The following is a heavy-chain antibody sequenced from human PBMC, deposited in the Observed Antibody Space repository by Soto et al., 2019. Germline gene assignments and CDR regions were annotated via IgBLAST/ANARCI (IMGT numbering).Heavy chain of an antibody. Sequence: EVQLLESGGGLVQPGGSLRLSCAASGFTFSNYAMSWVRQAPGKGLEWVSAISGSGASTYYADSVKGRFTIFRDNSENTLNLQKNSLRAEDTAVFYCATIMYDDIWGSYRYSDYWGQGTLVTVSS. D-gene: IGHD3-16*02. J-gene: IGHJ4*02. CDR3: ATIMYDDIWGSYRYSDY. V-gene: IGHV3-23*01. CDR2: ISGSGAST. CDR1: GFTFSNYA.